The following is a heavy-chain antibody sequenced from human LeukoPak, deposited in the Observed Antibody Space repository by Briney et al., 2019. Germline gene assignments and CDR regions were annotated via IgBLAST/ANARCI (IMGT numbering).Heavy chain of an antibody. CDR3: ARGGDYGDTLASYYYYGMDV. CDR2: MNPNSGNT. V-gene: IGHV1-8*01. Sequence: GASVKVSCKASGYTFTSYDINWVRQATGQGLEWMGWMNPNSGNTGYAQKFQGRVTMTRNTSISTAYMEPSSLRSEDTAVYYCARGGDYGDTLASYYYYGMDVWGQGTTVTVSS. D-gene: IGHD4-17*01. J-gene: IGHJ6*02. CDR1: GYTFTSYD.